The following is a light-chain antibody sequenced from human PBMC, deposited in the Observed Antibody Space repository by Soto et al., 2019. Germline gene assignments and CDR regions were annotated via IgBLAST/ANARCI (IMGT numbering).Light chain of an antibody. CDR1: QGVGGW. CDR3: QQTHSLPLS. J-gene: IGKJ3*01. CDR2: ATS. Sequence: IQMTQSPSSVSASVGDRVTLPCVASQGVGGWSAWYQQKPGKVPKLLIYATSSLHSGVPSRFSGSGSGTDFTLSISSLQPEDFATYYCQQTHSLPLSFGPGTKVDIK. V-gene: IGKV1-12*01.